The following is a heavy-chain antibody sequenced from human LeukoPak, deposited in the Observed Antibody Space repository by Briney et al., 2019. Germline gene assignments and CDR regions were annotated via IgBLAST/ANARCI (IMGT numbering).Heavy chain of an antibody. J-gene: IGHJ4*02. CDR2: IVVGSGNT. D-gene: IGHD3-22*01. CDR1: GFTFTSSA. V-gene: IGHV1-58*01. Sequence: SVKVSCKTSGFTFTSSAVQWVRQARGQRLEWIGWIVVGSGNTNYAQKFQERVTITRDMSTSTAYMELSSLRSEDTAVYYCAASPDYYDSSGYSYYFDYWGQGTLVTVSS. CDR3: AASPDYYDSSGYSYYFDY.